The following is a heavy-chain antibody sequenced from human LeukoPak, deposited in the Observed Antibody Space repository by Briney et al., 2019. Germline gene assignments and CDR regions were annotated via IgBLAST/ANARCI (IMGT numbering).Heavy chain of an antibody. CDR1: GGSFSGYY. D-gene: IGHD3-3*01. CDR2: INHSGST. V-gene: IGHV4-34*01. J-gene: IGHJ6*02. CDR3: ARVRYYDFWSGFTYYYYGMDV. Sequence: PSETLSLTCAVYGGSFSGYYWSWIRQPPGKGLEWIGEINHSGSTNYNPSLKSRVTISVDTSKNQFSLKLSSVTAADTAVYYCARVRYYDFWSGFTYYYYGMDVWGQGTTVTVSS.